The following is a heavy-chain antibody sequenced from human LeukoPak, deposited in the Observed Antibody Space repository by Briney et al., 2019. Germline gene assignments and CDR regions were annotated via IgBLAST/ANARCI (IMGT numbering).Heavy chain of an antibody. CDR1: GGSISSYY. D-gene: IGHD3-3*01. Sequence: SETLSLTCTVSGGSISSYYWSWIRPPPGKGLEWIGYIYYSGSTNYNPSLQSRVTISVDTSKNQFSLKLSSVTAADTAVYYCARGAYYDFWSGSSDAFDIWGQGTMVTVSS. V-gene: IGHV4-59*01. CDR3: ARGAYYDFWSGSSDAFDI. J-gene: IGHJ3*02. CDR2: IYYSGST.